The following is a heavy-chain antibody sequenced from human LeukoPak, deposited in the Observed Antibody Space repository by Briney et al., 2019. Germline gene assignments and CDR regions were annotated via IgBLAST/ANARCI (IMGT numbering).Heavy chain of an antibody. CDR2: INPNSGGT. J-gene: IGHJ4*02. CDR3: AREDYGSGSYQS. V-gene: IGHV1-2*02. D-gene: IGHD3-10*01. CDR1: GYTFTGYY. Sequence: ASVKVSCKASGYTFTGYYMHWVRQAPGQGLEWMGWINPNSGGTNYAQKFQGRVTMTRDTSISTAHMELSRLRSDDTAVYYCAREDYGSGSYQSWGQGTLVTVSS.